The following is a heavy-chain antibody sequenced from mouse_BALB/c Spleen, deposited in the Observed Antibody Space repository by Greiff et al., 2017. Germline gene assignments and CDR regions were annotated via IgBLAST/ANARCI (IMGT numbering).Heavy chain of an antibody. CDR2: ISSGGSYT. D-gene: IGHD1-1*01. CDR1: GFTFSSYA. CDR3: ARDYSFAY. V-gene: IGHV5-9-4*01. J-gene: IGHJ3*01. Sequence: EVKLMESGGGLVKPGGSLKLSCAASGFTFSSYAMSWVRQSPEKRLEWVAEISSGGSYTYYPDTVTGRFTISRDNAKNTLYLEMSCLRSEDTAMYYCARDYSFAYWGQGTLVTVSA.